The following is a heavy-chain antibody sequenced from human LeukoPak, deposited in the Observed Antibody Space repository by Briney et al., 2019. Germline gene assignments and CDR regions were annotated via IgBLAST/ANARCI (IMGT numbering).Heavy chain of an antibody. V-gene: IGHV3-30*03. J-gene: IGHJ4*02. CDR1: GFTFSSYG. D-gene: IGHD6-13*01. CDR3: ARDISSSSSCLSF. Sequence: GGSLRLSCAASGFTFSSYGMHWVRQAPGKGLEWVAVISYDGSNKYYADSVKGRFTISRDNSKNTLYLQMNSLRAEDTAVYYCARDISSSSSCLSFWGQGTLVTVSS. CDR2: ISYDGSNK.